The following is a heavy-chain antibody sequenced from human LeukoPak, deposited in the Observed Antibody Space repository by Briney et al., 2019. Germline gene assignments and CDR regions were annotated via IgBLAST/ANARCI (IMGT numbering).Heavy chain of an antibody. V-gene: IGHV4-39*07. CDR3: ARSLYYYDSPDY. CDR2: IYYSGST. D-gene: IGHD3-22*01. J-gene: IGHJ4*02. Sequence: SETLSLTCAVSGGSINSSSYYWGWIRQPPGKGLERIGSIYYSGSTYYNPSLKSRVTISVDTSKNQFSLKLSSVTAADTAVYYCARSLYYYDSPDYWGQGTLVTVSS. CDR1: GGSINSSSYY.